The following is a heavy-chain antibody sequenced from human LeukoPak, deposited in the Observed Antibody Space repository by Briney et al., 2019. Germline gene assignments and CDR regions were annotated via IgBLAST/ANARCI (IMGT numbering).Heavy chain of an antibody. D-gene: IGHD3-10*01. V-gene: IGHV3-23*01. Sequence: PGGSLRLSCAASGFTFSSYAMSWVRQAPGKGLEWVSAISGSGGSTYYADSVKGRFTISRDNAKNSLYLQMNSLRAEDTAVYYCARYSGGQRIDYWGQGTLVTVSS. CDR2: ISGSGGST. J-gene: IGHJ4*02. CDR3: ARYSGGQRIDY. CDR1: GFTFSSYA.